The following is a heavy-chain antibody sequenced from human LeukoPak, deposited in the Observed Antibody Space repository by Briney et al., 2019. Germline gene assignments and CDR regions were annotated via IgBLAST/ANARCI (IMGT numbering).Heavy chain of an antibody. D-gene: IGHD6-13*01. Sequence: GGSLRLSCAASGFTFRNHGMHWVRQAPGKGLEWVAVIWYDGSNEYYADSVKGRFTISRDNFKNTLYLQMNSLRAEDTAVYYCARDIAARRLDYWGQGTLVTVSS. V-gene: IGHV3-33*01. CDR2: IWYDGSNE. CDR3: ARDIAARRLDY. CDR1: GFTFRNHG. J-gene: IGHJ4*02.